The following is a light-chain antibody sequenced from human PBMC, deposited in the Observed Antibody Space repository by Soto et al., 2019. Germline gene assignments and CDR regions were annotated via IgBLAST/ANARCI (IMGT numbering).Light chain of an antibody. Sequence: EIVLTQSPATLSLSPGERATLSCRASQSVSNSALAWYLQKPGQAPRLLIYGASSRATGIPDRFSGGGSGTDFSLTISRLEPEDFAVYYCQHYNNWPPWTFGQGTKVDVK. V-gene: IGKV3-20*01. CDR2: GAS. CDR1: QSVSNSA. J-gene: IGKJ1*01. CDR3: QHYNNWPPWT.